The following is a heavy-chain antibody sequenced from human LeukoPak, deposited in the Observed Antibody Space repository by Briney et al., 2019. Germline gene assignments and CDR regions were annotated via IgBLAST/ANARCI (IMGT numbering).Heavy chain of an antibody. CDR3: AKDTYYYDSSGYYRLDGMDV. Sequence: GGSLRLSCAASGFTFSSYGMHWVRQAPGKGLEGVAVISYDGSNKYYADSVKGRFTISRDNSKNTLYLQMNSLRAEDTAVYYCAKDTYYYDSSGYYRLDGMDVWGQGTTVTVSS. CDR1: GFTFSSYG. D-gene: IGHD3-22*01. CDR2: ISYDGSNK. V-gene: IGHV3-30*18. J-gene: IGHJ6*02.